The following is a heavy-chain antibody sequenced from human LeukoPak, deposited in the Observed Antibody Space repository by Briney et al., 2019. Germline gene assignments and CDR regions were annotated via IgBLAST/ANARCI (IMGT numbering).Heavy chain of an antibody. CDR2: ISYDGSNK. CDR1: GFTFSSYA. V-gene: IGHV3-30-3*01. CDR3: AKAHPGYSGSYWGGPFDY. D-gene: IGHD1-26*01. J-gene: IGHJ4*02. Sequence: PGGFLRLSCAASGFTFSSYAMHWVRQAPGKGLEGVAVISYDGSNKYYADSVKGRFTISRDNSKNTLYLQMNSLRAEDTAIYYCAKAHPGYSGSYWGGPFDYWGQGTLVTVSS.